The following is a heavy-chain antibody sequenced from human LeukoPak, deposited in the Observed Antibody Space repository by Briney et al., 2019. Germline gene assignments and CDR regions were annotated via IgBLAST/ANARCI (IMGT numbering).Heavy chain of an antibody. CDR1: GGSVSSGSYY. CDR3: ARGGVVVIMRRSWFDP. CDR2: VSYSGST. J-gene: IGHJ5*02. Sequence: PSETLSLTCTVSGGSVSSGSYYWSWIRQPPGKGLEWIGYVSYSGSTNYNPSLKSRVTISLYTSKNQFSLKLSSVTAADTAVYYCARGGVVVIMRRSWFDPWGQGTLVTVSS. D-gene: IGHD3-22*01. V-gene: IGHV4-61*01.